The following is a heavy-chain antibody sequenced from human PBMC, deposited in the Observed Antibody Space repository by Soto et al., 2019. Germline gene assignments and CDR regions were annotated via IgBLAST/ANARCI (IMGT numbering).Heavy chain of an antibody. Sequence: GGSLRLSCAASGFTFHTYAMSWVRQAPGQGLEWVSIISGSGETIQYADSVKGRLTISRDNSKNTLYLQMRNLRVDDRATYYCAKAAGDCSDGVCRSAQFHRWGQGTGVTVSS. J-gene: IGHJ1*01. CDR2: ISGSGETI. V-gene: IGHV3-23*01. CDR3: AKAAGDCSDGVCRSAQFHR. CDR1: GFTFHTYA. D-gene: IGHD2-8*01.